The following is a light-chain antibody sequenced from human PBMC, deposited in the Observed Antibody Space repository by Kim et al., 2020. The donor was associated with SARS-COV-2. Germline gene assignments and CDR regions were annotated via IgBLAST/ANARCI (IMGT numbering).Light chain of an antibody. J-gene: IGKJ2*01. CDR1: QSIRSY. CDR2: AAS. CDR3: QQNFSIPYT. Sequence: QMTQSPSSLSASVGDRVTITWRSSQSIRSYLNWYQQKPGKAPKALIYAASILHSGVPSRFSGSGSGTDFTLTISSLQPEDGATYYCQQNFSIPYTFGQGTELE. V-gene: IGKV1-39*01.